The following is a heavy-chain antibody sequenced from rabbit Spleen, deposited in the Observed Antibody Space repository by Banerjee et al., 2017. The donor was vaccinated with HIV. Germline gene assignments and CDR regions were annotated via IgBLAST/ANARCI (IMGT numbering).Heavy chain of an antibody. CDR3: ARDAGTSFSTYGMDR. CDR1: GVSFNDKDV. J-gene: IGHJ6*01. V-gene: IGHV1S45*01. CDR2: MNTATGKA. D-gene: IGHD8-1*01. Sequence: QEQLEESGGGLVKPEGSLTLTCKASGVSFNDKDVMCWVRQAPGKGLEWIACMNTATGKAVYANWAKGRFTCSKTSSTTVTLQMTSLTAADTATYFCARDAGTSFSTYGMDRGGPGTLVTGS.